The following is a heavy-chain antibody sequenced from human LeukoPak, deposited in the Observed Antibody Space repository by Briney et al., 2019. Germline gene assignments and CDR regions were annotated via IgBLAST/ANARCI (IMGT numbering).Heavy chain of an antibody. CDR2: ISYDGSNK. CDR1: GFTFSSYG. CDR3: ARTPYCGGDCLYYFDY. D-gene: IGHD2-21*02. J-gene: IGHJ4*02. V-gene: IGHV3-30*03. Sequence: GRSLRLSCAASGFTFSSYGMHWVRQAPGKGLEWVAVISYDGSNKYYADSVKGRFTISRDNSKNTLYLQMNSLRAEDTAVYYCARTPYCGGDCLYYFDYWGQGTLVTVSS.